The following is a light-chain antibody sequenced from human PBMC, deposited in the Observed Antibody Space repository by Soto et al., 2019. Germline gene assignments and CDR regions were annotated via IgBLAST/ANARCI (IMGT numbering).Light chain of an antibody. V-gene: IGLV2-8*01. CDR2: EVS. CDR3: SSYADSNSHML. Sequence: ALTQPPSASGSPGQSVTISCTGTSSDVGGYNYVSWYRQHPGKAPKLVIYEVSKRPSGVPDRFSGSKSGNTASLTVSGLQAEDEADYYCSSYADSNSHMLFGGGTQLTVL. J-gene: IGLJ2*01. CDR1: SSDVGGYNY.